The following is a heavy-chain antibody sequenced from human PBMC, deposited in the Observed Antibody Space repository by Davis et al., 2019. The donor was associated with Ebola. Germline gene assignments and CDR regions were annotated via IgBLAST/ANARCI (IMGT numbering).Heavy chain of an antibody. CDR3: ARRGQWLVPSPFDP. CDR2: IYYSGST. V-gene: IGHV4-39*01. D-gene: IGHD6-19*01. CDR1: GGSISSSSYY. Sequence: SETLSLTCTVSGGSISSSSYYWGWIRQPPGKGLEWIGSIYYSGSTYYNPSLKSRVTISVDTSKNQFSLKLSSVTAADTAVYHCARRGQWLVPSPFDPWDQGTLVTVSS. J-gene: IGHJ5*02.